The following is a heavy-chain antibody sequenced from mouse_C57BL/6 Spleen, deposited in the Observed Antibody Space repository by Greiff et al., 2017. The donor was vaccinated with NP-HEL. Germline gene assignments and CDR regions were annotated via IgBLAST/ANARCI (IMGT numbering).Heavy chain of an antibody. CDR3: ARDKNDGSSYYWYFDV. D-gene: IGHD1-1*01. V-gene: IGHV5-16*01. J-gene: IGHJ1*03. CDR2: INYDGSST. Sequence: EVKLVESEGGLVQPGSSMKLSCTASGFTFSDYYMAWVRQVPEKGLEWVANINYDGSSTYYLDSLQSRFIISRDNAKNILYLQMSSLKSEDTATYYCARDKNDGSSYYWYFDVWGTGTTVTVSS. CDR1: GFTFSDYY.